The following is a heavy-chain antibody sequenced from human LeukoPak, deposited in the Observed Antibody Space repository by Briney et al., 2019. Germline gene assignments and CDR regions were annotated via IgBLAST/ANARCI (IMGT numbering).Heavy chain of an antibody. Sequence: PGGSLRLSCEASGVTFSSYDMSWVRQAPGKGPEWVSGISGSGGGTYYADSVKGRFAISRDNSKNALYLQMNSLRGEDTAVYYCVQEGPRGLAFDIWGQGTKATVSS. V-gene: IGHV3-23*01. CDR3: VQEGPRGLAFDI. CDR2: ISGSGGGT. J-gene: IGHJ3*02. CDR1: GVTFSSYD.